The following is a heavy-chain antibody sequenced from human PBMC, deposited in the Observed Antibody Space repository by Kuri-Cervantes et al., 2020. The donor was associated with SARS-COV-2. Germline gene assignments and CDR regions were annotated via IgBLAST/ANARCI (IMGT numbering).Heavy chain of an antibody. D-gene: IGHD3-3*01. CDR3: ARDLDYDFWSGYYSAFDI. CDR2: ISYDGSNK. CDR1: GFTFSSFA. J-gene: IGHJ3*02. V-gene: IGHV3-30*07. Sequence: GGSLRLSCAASGFTFSSFAMHWVRQAPGKGLEWVAVISYDGSNKYYADSVKGRFTISRDNAKNSLYLQMNSLRDEDTAVYYCARDLDYDFWSGYYSAFDIWGQGTMVTVSS.